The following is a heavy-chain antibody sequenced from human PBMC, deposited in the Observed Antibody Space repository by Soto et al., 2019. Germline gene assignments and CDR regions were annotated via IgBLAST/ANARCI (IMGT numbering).Heavy chain of an antibody. V-gene: IGHV1-8*01. CDR1: GYTFTSYD. D-gene: IGHD3-3*01. CDR2: MNPNSGNT. Sequence: ASVKVSCKASGYTFTSYDINWVRQATGQGLEWMGWMNPNSGNTGYAQKFQGRVTMTRNTSISTAYMELSSLRSEDTAVYYCARGHSRGSGYPSYCYYGMDVWGQGTTVTVSS. CDR3: ARGHSRGSGYPSYCYYGMDV. J-gene: IGHJ6*02.